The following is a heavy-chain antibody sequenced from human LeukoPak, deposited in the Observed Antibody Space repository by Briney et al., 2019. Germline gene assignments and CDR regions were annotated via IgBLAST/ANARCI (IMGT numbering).Heavy chain of an antibody. CDR1: GGSISSSSYY. Sequence: SDTLSLTCTVSGGSISSSSYYWGWIRQPPGKGLEWIVSIYYSGSTYYNPSLKSRVTISVDTSKNQFSMKLSSVTAADTAVYYCEGFDYWGQGTLVTVSS. CDR3: EGFDY. J-gene: IGHJ4*02. V-gene: IGHV4-39*01. CDR2: IYYSGST.